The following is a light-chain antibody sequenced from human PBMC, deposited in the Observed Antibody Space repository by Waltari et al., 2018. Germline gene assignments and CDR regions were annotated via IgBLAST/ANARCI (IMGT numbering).Light chain of an antibody. CDR3: SSYTRSTTLYV. CDR2: EVT. V-gene: IGLV2-14*03. CDR1: RSAVGSYNY. Sequence: QSALTQPASVSGSPGPSITISCTGTRSAVGSYNYVSWYQQHPGKAPKLLIFEVTDRPSGVSNRFSGSKSGNTASLTISGLQAEDEADYYCSSYTRSTTLYVFGTGTKVTVL. J-gene: IGLJ1*01.